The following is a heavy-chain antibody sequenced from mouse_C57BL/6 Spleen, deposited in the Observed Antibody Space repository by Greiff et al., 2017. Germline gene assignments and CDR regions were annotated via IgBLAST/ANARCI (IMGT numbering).Heavy chain of an antibody. CDR3: ARGGYGSSHFAY. CDR2: IDPSDSYT. CDR1: GYTFTSYW. Sequence: QVHVKQPGAELVMPRASVKLSCKASGYTFTSYWMHWVKQRPGQGLEWIGEIDPSDSYTNYNQKFKGKSTLTVDKSSSTAYMQLSSLTSEDSAVYYCARGGYGSSHFAYWGQGTLVTVSA. D-gene: IGHD1-1*01. V-gene: IGHV1-69*01. J-gene: IGHJ3*01.